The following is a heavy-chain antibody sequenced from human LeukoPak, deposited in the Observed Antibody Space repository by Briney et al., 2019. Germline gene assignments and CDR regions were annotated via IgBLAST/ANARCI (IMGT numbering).Heavy chain of an antibody. CDR3: ASPVLRFSDHAFDI. D-gene: IGHD3-3*01. Sequence: ASVKVSCKASGYTFSIYNMHWVRQAPGQGLEWMGIINPSGGSASDAQKFQGRVTMTRDTSTSTVYMELSSLRSEDTAVYYCASPVLRFSDHAFDIWGQGTMVTVSS. J-gene: IGHJ3*02. V-gene: IGHV1-46*01. CDR1: GYTFSIYN. CDR2: INPSGGSA.